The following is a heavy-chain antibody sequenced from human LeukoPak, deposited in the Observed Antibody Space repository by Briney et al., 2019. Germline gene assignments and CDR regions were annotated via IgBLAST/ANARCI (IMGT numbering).Heavy chain of an antibody. V-gene: IGHV4-59*01. D-gene: IGHD2-2*01. CDR2: IYYSGNT. CDR1: GGSISGYY. CDR3: ARITSTQHV. Sequence: SETLSLTCIVPGGSISGYYWSWIRQPPGKGLEWIGYIYYSGNTNYNPSLKSRVTISVDTSKNQFSLKLSSVTAADTAVYYCARITSTQHVWGQGTTVTVSS. J-gene: IGHJ6*02.